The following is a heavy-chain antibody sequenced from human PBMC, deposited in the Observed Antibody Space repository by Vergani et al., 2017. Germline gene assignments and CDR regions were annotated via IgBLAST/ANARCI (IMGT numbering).Heavy chain of an antibody. J-gene: IGHJ4*02. CDR3: ARVPINDFLFDY. CDR1: GFTVSSNY. CDR2: IYSGGST. D-gene: IGHD2-2*01. V-gene: IGHV3-53*02. Sequence: EVQLVETGGGLIQPGGSLRLSCAASGFTVSSNYMSWVRQAPGKGLEWVSGIYSGGSTYYADSVKCRFTISRDNSKNTLYLQMNSLRSEDTAVYYCARVPINDFLFDYWGQGTLVTVSS.